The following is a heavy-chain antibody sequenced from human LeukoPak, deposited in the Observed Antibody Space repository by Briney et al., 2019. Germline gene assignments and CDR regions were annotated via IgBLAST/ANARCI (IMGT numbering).Heavy chain of an antibody. CDR1: GFAFTYFS. CDR2: ISIGYNNI. D-gene: IGHD2-15*01. J-gene: IGHJ4*02. V-gene: IGHV3-21*01. Sequence: PGESLRLSCIASGFAFTYFSMNWVRQAPGKGLEWVASISIGYNNIFYADSVKGRFTISRDNAQNSVYLQMNSLRSEDTAVYYCPRADIVVVPADPFDLWGQGTLLTVSS. CDR3: PRADIVVVPADPFDL.